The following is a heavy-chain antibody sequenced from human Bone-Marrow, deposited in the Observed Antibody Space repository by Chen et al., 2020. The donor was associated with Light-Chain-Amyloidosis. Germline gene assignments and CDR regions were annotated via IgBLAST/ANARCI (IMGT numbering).Heavy chain of an antibody. Sequence: EVQLVESGGGLVQPGGSLRLSCAASGFTFSSYWIHWVRQAPGMGLVWVSRINSDGSITSYAESVKGRFTISRDNAKNTLYLQMSSLRAEDTAVYYCTTQGVITGMRYWGQGTLVTVSS. D-gene: IGHD1-20*01. V-gene: IGHV3-74*01. CDR2: INSDGSIT. CDR3: TTQGVITGMRY. J-gene: IGHJ4*02. CDR1: GFTFSSYW.